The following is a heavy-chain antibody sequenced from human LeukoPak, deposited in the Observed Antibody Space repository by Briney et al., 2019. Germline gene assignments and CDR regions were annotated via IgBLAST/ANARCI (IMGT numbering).Heavy chain of an antibody. J-gene: IGHJ4*02. CDR3: AKGGGRSFNFWTCYD. V-gene: IGHV3-23*01. CDR1: GFTFSSHA. D-gene: IGHD3/OR15-3a*01. Sequence: AGGSLRLSCAASGFTFSSHAMSWVRQAPGKGLEWVSAISGSGGSTYYADSVKGRFTISRDNSKNTLYLQMNSLRAEDTAVYYCAKGGGRSFNFWTCYDWGQGTLVTVSS. CDR2: ISGSGGST.